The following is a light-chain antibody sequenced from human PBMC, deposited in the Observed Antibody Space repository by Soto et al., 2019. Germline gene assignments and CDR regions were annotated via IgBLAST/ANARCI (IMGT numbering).Light chain of an antibody. CDR1: QSVLNTSKNKNS. CDR3: QQYDNLPLT. V-gene: IGKV4-1*01. Sequence: DVVMTQSPDSLAVSLGERATINCKSSQSVLNTSKNKNSLAWYQQKPGKAPKLLIYDASYLERGVPSRFSGSGSETDFTLTISSLQPEDVATYYCQQYDNLPLTFGGGTKVDIK. J-gene: IGKJ4*01. CDR2: DAS.